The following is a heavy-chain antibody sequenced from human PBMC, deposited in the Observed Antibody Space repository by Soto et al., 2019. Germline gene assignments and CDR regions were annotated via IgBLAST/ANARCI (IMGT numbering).Heavy chain of an antibody. CDR3: ARSLTEGYCTITGCYTRPLYGMDV. V-gene: IGHV1-2*02. CDR2: INPNSGGT. D-gene: IGHD2-2*02. CDR1: GYTFSGYY. J-gene: IGHJ6*02. Sequence: QEQLVQSGAEVNKPGASVKVSCKASGYTFSGYYIHWLRQAPGQGLEWMGWINPNSGGTNYAQKFQGRVTVTRDTPTSTAYMELSRLTSDDTAVYYCARSLTEGYCTITGCYTRPLYGMDVWGQGTTVTVSS.